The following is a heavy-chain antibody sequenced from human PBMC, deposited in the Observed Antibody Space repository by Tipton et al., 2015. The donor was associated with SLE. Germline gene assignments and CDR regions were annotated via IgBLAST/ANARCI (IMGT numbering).Heavy chain of an antibody. V-gene: IGHV4-30-4*01. CDR3: ARGPSRMDV. CDR1: GGSISSSNW. Sequence: TLSLTCAVSGGSISSSNWWSWVRQPPGKGLEWIAYIYYTGSTYYNPSLKSRLDISLDTSTNQFSLNLNSVTAADTAVYYCARGPSRMDVWGTGTTVTVSS. CDR2: IYYTGST. J-gene: IGHJ6*04.